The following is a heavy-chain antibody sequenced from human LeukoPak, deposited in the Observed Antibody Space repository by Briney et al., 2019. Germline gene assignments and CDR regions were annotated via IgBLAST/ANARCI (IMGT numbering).Heavy chain of an antibody. CDR1: GFTFSSYE. J-gene: IGHJ4*02. V-gene: IGHV3-48*03. CDR2: ISSSGSTI. CDR3: ARGFSMIVVVISLFDY. D-gene: IGHD3-22*01. Sequence: GGSLRLACAASGFTFSSYEMNWVRQAPGKGLEWVSYISSSGSTIYYADSVKGRFTISRDNAKNSLYLQMNSLRAEDTAVYYCARGFSMIVVVISLFDYWGQGTLVTVSS.